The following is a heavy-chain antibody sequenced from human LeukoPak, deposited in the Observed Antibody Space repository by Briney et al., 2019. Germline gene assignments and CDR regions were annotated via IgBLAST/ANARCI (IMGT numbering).Heavy chain of an antibody. J-gene: IGHJ3*02. D-gene: IGHD2-15*01. CDR2: ISGSGGST. CDR1: GFTFSSYA. Sequence: PGGSLRLSCAASGFTFSSYAMSWVRQAPGKGLEWVSAISGSGGSTYYADSVKGRFTISRDNSKNTLYLQMNSLRAEDTAVYYCATGEIVVVVAASFDIWGQGTMVTVSS. CDR3: ATGEIVVVVAASFDI. V-gene: IGHV3-23*01.